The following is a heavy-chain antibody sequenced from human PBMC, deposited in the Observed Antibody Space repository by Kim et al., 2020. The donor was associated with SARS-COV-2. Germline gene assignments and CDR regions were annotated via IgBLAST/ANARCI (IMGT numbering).Heavy chain of an antibody. CDR2: IKLNTDGGTT. V-gene: IGHV3-15*01. CDR3: CANFLAH. Sequence: GGSLRLSCAASGFTFSNTWVSWFRQAPGKGLEWVGHIKLNTDGGTTNYAAPVKGRFTISRDASDDTVYLHMKSLKTEDTAVYYCCANFLAHWGQGTLVTVSS. D-gene: IGHD1-7*01. CDR1: GFTFSNTW. J-gene: IGHJ4*02.